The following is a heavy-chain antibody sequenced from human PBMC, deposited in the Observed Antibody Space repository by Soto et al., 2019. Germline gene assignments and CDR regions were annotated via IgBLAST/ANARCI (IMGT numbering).Heavy chain of an antibody. J-gene: IGHJ4*02. CDR1: GYTFTSYG. CDR3: ASAEWEIFAIGDSDY. CDR2: ISAYNGNT. V-gene: IGHV1-18*01. D-gene: IGHD1-26*01. Sequence: QVPLVQSGAEVKKPGASVKVSCKASGYTFTSYGISWVRQAPGQGLEWMGWISAYNGNTNYAQKLQGRVTMTTDTATSTAHMELRSLRSDATAVYYCASAEWEIFAIGDSDYWGQGTLVTVSS.